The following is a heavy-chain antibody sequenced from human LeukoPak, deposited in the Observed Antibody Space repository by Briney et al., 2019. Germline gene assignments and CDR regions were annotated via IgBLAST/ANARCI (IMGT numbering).Heavy chain of an antibody. CDR1: GGSISSGGYS. D-gene: IGHD3-3*01. J-gene: IGHJ5*02. Sequence: SQALSLTCAVSGGSISSGGYSWSWIRQPPGKGLEWIGYIYHSGSTYYNPSLKSRVTISVDRSKNQFSLKLSSVTAADTAVYYCARTTIFGVVMSPWFDPWGQGTLVTVSS. CDR2: IYHSGST. V-gene: IGHV4-30-2*01. CDR3: ARTTIFGVVMSPWFDP.